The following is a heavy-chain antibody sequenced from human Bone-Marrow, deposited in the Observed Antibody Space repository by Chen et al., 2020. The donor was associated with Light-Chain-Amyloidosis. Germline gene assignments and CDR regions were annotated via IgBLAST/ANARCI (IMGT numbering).Heavy chain of an antibody. J-gene: IGHJ4*02. CDR2: VTGGHSAK. Sequence: EVQLLESGGGLVQPGGSLRLSCSASGFTFSAYSMGWVRRAPGKGLEWVAAVTGGHSAKDDAESVRGRFASSRDNSMNTLYLQMNCLTSDETDVYFCARRARISSGQFDIWGRGTLVTVSS. CDR3: ARRARISSGQFDI. D-gene: IGHD6-19*01. V-gene: IGHV3-23*01. CDR1: GFTFSAYS.